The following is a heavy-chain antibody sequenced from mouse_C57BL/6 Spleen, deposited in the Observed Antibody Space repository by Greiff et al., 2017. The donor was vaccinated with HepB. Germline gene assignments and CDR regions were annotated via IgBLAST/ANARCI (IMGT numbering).Heavy chain of an antibody. Sequence: VQLQQSGAELVKPGASVKLSCKASGYTFTSYWMQWVKQRPGQGLEWIGEIDPSDSYTNYNQKFKGKATLTVDISSSTAYMQLSSLTSEDSAVYYCARDDQTGLAYWGQGTLVTVSA. V-gene: IGHV1-50*01. CDR2: IDPSDSYT. CDR1: GYTFTSYW. J-gene: IGHJ3*01. CDR3: ARDDQTGLAY.